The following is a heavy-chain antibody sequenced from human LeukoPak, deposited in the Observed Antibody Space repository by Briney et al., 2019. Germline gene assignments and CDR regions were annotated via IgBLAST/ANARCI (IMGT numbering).Heavy chain of an antibody. V-gene: IGHV3-21*04. CDR1: GFTFSSYS. Sequence: PGGSLRLSCAASGFTFSSYSMYWVRQAPGKGLEWVSSISSSSNYIYYADSVKGRFTISRDNSKNTLYLQMNSLRAEDTAVYYCAKNKKTMVRGVSPIVPPNFDYWGQGTLVTVSS. J-gene: IGHJ4*02. CDR3: AKNKKTMVRGVSPIVPPNFDY. CDR2: ISSSSNYI. D-gene: IGHD3-10*01.